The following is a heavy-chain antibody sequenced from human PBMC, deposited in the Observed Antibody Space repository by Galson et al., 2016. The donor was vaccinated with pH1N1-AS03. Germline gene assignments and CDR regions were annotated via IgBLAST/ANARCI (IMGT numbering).Heavy chain of an antibody. V-gene: IGHV3-7*01. Sequence: SLRLSCAASGFTFNRSWMNWVRQAPGKGLEWVANIKQAGSEKYYVDSVKGRFTISSDNAKNSLYLQMNSLRAEDTAVYYCFEINNGGGQGTLVTVSS. J-gene: IGHJ4*02. D-gene: IGHD2-8*01. CDR2: IKQAGSEK. CDR1: GFTFNRSW. CDR3: FEINNG.